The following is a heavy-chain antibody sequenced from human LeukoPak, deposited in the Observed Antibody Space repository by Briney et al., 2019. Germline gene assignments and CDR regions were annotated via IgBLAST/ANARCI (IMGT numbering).Heavy chain of an antibody. CDR3: ARGGVTGTTWFDP. CDR2: IKQDGSEK. CDR1: GFTFTSYS. J-gene: IGHJ5*02. V-gene: IGHV3-7*01. D-gene: IGHD1-7*01. Sequence: PGGSLRLSCVASGFTFTSYSLSWVRQAPGKGLEWVANIKQDGSEKYYVDSVKGRFTISRDNAKNSLYLQMNSLRAEDTAVYYCARGGVTGTTWFDPWGQGTLVTVSS.